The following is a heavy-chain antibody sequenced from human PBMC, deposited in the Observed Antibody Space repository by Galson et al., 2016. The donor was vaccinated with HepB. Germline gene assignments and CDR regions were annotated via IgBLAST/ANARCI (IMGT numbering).Heavy chain of an antibody. J-gene: IGHJ4*02. CDR1: GYTFTTNG. V-gene: IGHV1-18*01. CDR3: ARDIGDYILDY. Sequence: SVKVSCKASGYTFTTNGISWVRQAPGQGLEWMGWIRTFNGKTNYAQKFQDRITLTIDTSTSTAYMELRSLTSDDTAVYYCARDIGDYILDYWGQGTLVTASS. D-gene: IGHD4-17*01. CDR2: IRTFNGKT.